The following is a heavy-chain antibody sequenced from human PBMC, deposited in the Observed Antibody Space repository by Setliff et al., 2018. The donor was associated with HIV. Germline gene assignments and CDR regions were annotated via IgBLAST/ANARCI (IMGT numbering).Heavy chain of an antibody. CDR1: GYNFVNYE. CDR3: ARGRFWGPH. Sequence: ASVKVSCKASGYNFVNYEINWVRQATGQGLEWMGWMNPDSGNTDYAQKFQGRVTMTRDTSISTAYMELSSLTSDDTAVYYCARGRFWGPHWGQGTPVTVSS. J-gene: IGHJ4*02. V-gene: IGHV1-8*02. D-gene: IGHD7-27*01. CDR2: MNPDSGNT.